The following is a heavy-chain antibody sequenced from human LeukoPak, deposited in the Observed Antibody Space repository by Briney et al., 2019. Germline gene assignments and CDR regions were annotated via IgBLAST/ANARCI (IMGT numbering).Heavy chain of an antibody. Sequence: GRSLRLSCAASGLTFSSYGMHWVRQAPGKGLEWVAVISYDGSNKYYADSVKGRFTISRDNSKNTLYLQMNSLRAEDTAVYYCAKELAAAGTYYYYGMDVWGQGTTVTVSS. CDR2: ISYDGSNK. CDR1: GLTFSSYG. D-gene: IGHD6-13*01. CDR3: AKELAAAGTYYYYGMDV. V-gene: IGHV3-30*18. J-gene: IGHJ6*02.